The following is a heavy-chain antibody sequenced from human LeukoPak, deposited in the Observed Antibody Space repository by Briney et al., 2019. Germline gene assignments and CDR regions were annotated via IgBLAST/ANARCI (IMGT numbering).Heavy chain of an antibody. D-gene: IGHD5-18*01. CDR2: ISWNSGSI. V-gene: IGHV3-9*01. Sequence: GGSLRLSCAASGFTFDDYAMHWVRQAPGQGLEWVSGISWNSGSIGYADSVKGRFTISRDNAKNSLYLQMNSLRAEDTALYYCAKDFSDTAMVIDYWGQGTLVTVSS. J-gene: IGHJ4*02. CDR3: AKDFSDTAMVIDY. CDR1: GFTFDDYA.